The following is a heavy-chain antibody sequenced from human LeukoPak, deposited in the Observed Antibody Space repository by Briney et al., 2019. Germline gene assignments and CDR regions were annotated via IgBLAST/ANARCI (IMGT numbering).Heavy chain of an antibody. CDR2: ISGSSSTI. J-gene: IGHJ4*02. CDR1: GFTFSSYS. V-gene: IGHV3-48*01. Sequence: GGSLRLSCAASGFTFSSYSMNWVRQAPGKGLEWVSYISGSSSTIYYADSVKGRLTISRDNSKNSLYLQMNSLRGEDTAVYYCATQQRGYCSATSCYRFDYWGQGTLVTVSS. D-gene: IGHD2-2*01. CDR3: ATQQRGYCSATSCYRFDY.